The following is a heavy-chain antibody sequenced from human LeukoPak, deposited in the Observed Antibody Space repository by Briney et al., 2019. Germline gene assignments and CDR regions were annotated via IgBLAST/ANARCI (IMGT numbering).Heavy chain of an antibody. Sequence: GESLRLSCVASGFTFTDHPMNWVRQAPGKGLEWISYIGGDGIAFYADSVKGRFTASKDDARKSMYLQMNSLRVEDTAVYYCAKLTTSWGQGTLVTVSS. CDR3: AKLTTS. D-gene: IGHD4-11*01. CDR1: GFTFTDHP. J-gene: IGHJ4*02. CDR2: IGGDGIA. V-gene: IGHV3-69-1*01.